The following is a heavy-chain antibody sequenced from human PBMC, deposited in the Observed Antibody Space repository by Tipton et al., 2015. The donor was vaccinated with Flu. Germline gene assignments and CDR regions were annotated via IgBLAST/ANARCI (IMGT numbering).Heavy chain of an antibody. Sequence: TLSLTCTVSGGSISSGTYYWSWIRQPAGKGLEWTGRIYTTGTTNSNPSLKSRVTISVDTSKNQFSLKLSSVTAADTAVYYCARGHASIDYWGQGTLVTVSS. J-gene: IGHJ4*02. V-gene: IGHV4-61*02. CDR2: IYTTGTT. CDR1: GGSISSGTYY. CDR3: ARGHASIDY.